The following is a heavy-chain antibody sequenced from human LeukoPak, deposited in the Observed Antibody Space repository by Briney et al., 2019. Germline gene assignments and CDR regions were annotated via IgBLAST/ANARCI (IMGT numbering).Heavy chain of an antibody. V-gene: IGHV3-11*04. D-gene: IGHD2-21*01. CDR3: ARDLGYCGGTNCYGMDV. CDR2: ISGSSRTI. Sequence: GGSLRLSCAASGFTFSDYYMSWIRQAPGTGLEWVSYISGSSRTISYADSVKGRFTTSRDNTKNSLYLQVNGLRAEDTAVYFCARDLGYCGGTNCYGMDVWGTGTTVTVSS. J-gene: IGHJ6*04. CDR1: GFTFSDYY.